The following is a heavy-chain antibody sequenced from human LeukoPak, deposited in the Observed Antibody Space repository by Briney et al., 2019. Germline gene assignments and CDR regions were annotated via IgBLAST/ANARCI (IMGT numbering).Heavy chain of an antibody. V-gene: IGHV4-34*01. Sequence: KASETLSLTCVVYGGSFSGYYWTWIRQPPGKGLEWIGEINHSVSTNQNPSLKSRVTISVDTSKNQFSLKVSSVTAADTAVYYCARGPTTDYDVLTGYYYFDYWGQGTLVTVSS. CDR1: GGSFSGYY. CDR2: INHSVST. D-gene: IGHD3-9*01. J-gene: IGHJ4*02. CDR3: ARGPTTDYDVLTGYYYFDY.